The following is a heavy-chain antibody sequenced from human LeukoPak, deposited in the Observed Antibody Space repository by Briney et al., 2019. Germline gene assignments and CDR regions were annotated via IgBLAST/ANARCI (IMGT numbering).Heavy chain of an antibody. CDR2: IYYSGST. CDR3: ARDSDGSGRYSWFDP. Sequence: PSETLSLTCTVSGGSFGTYYWSWTRQPPGKGLEWIGYIYYSGSTNYNPSLKSRVTISVDTSKNQFSLKLSSVTAADTAVYYCARDSDGSGRYSWFDPWGQGTLVTVSS. D-gene: IGHD3-10*01. J-gene: IGHJ5*02. V-gene: IGHV4-59*01. CDR1: GGSFGTYY.